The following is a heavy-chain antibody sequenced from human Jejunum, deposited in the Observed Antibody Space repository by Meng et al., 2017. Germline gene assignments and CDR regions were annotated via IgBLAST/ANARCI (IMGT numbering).Heavy chain of an antibody. V-gene: IGHV3-30*18. D-gene: IGHD2-2*01. Sequence: QVQLVESGGGVVQPGRSLRLSCAASGFTFSNFGMNWVRQAPGKGLEWVAVISHDGRVKKYVDPVKGRFTISRDNSKNTLYLQMNSLRVEDTAIYYCIKDYQHGYWGQGTLVTVSS. CDR2: ISHDGRVK. CDR3: IKDYQHGY. CDR1: GFTFSNFG. J-gene: IGHJ4*02.